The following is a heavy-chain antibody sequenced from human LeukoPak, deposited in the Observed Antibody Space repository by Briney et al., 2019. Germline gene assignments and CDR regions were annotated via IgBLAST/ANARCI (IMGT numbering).Heavy chain of an antibody. J-gene: IGHJ4*02. Sequence: GGSLSLSCAASGFTFSNAWMSWVRQAPGKGLEWVGRIKSKTDGGTTDYAAPVKGRFTISRDDSKNTLYLQMNSLKTEDTAVYYCTTVYCSGGSCYFLDYWGQGTLVTVSS. CDR3: TTVYCSGGSCYFLDY. D-gene: IGHD2-15*01. CDR1: GFTFSNAW. CDR2: IKSKTDGGTT. V-gene: IGHV3-15*01.